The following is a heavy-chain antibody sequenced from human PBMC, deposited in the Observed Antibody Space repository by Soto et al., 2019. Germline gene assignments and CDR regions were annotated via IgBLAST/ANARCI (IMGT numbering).Heavy chain of an antibody. Sequence: PGGSLRLSCAASGFTFSSYAMHWVRQAPGKGLEWVAVISYDGSNKYYADSVKGRFTISRDNSKNTLYLQMNSLRAEDTAVYYCAKLGTTGTEKTEWGQGTLVTVSS. V-gene: IGHV3-30-3*02. CDR2: ISYDGSNK. CDR3: AKLGTTGTEKTE. CDR1: GFTFSSYA. J-gene: IGHJ4*02. D-gene: IGHD1-7*01.